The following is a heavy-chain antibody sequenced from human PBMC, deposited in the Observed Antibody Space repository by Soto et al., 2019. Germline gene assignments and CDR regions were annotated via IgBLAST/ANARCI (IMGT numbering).Heavy chain of an antibody. V-gene: IGHV1-8*01. J-gene: IGHJ6*03. CDR3: ARAGYGSGSYYYYYYMDV. CDR1: GYTFTSYD. Sequence: ASVKVSCKASGYTFTSYDINWVRQATGQGLEWMGWMNPNSGNTGYAQKFQGRVTMTRNTSISTAYAELSSLRSEDTAVYYCARAGYGSGSYYYYYYMDVWGKATTVTVSS. D-gene: IGHD3-10*01. CDR2: MNPNSGNT.